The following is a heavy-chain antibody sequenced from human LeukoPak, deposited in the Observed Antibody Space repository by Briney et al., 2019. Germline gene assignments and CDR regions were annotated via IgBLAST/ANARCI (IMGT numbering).Heavy chain of an antibody. CDR1: GDSISSGGYY. J-gene: IGHJ3*02. D-gene: IGHD1-26*01. CDR3: ARDSGSYYEGDAFDI. V-gene: IGHV4-31*03. Sequence: PSETLSLTCTVSGDSISSGGYYWNWIRQVPGKGLEWIGYIYYRGNTYYNPSLKSRVTISIDTSKKQFSLKLSSVTAADTAVYYCARDSGSYYEGDAFDIWGQGTMVTVSS. CDR2: IYYRGNT.